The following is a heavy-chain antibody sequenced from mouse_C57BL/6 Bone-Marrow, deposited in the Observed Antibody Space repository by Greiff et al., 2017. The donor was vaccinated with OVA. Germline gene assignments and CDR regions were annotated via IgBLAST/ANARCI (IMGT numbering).Heavy chain of an antibody. CDR2: IDPSDSET. D-gene: IGHD1-1*01. V-gene: IGHV1-52*01. Sequence: QVQLQQPGAELVRPGSSVTLSCKASGYTFTSYWMHWVKQRPIQGLEWIGNIDPSDSETHYNQKFKDKATLTVDKSSSTAYMQLSSLTSEDAAVYYCAREVYYYGSILFDYWGQGTTLTVSS. CDR1: GYTFTSYW. J-gene: IGHJ2*01. CDR3: AREVYYYGSILFDY.